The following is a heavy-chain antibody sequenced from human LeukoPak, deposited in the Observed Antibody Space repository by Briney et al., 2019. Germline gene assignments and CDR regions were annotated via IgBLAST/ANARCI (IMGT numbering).Heavy chain of an antibody. CDR3: ATKFDILTGDDAFDI. CDR2: MNPNSGNT. V-gene: IGHV1-8*01. Sequence: ASVKVSCKASGYTFTSHDINWVRQATGQGLEWMGWMNPNSGNTGYAQKFQGRVTMTRNTSISTAYMELSSLRSEDTAVYYCATKFDILTGDDAFDIWGQGTMVTVSS. CDR1: GYTFTSHD. D-gene: IGHD3-9*01. J-gene: IGHJ3*02.